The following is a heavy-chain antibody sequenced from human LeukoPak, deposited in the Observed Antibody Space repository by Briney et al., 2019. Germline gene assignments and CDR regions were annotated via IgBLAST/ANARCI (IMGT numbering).Heavy chain of an antibody. CDR2: ISYDGSNK. CDR3: ARAFYYDILTGYWDYFDY. J-gene: IGHJ4*02. D-gene: IGHD3-9*01. Sequence: PGGSLRLSCAASGFTFSSYGMHWVRQAPGKGLEWVAVISYDGSNKYYADSVKGRFTISRDNSKNTLYLQMNSLRAEDTAVYYCARAFYYDILTGYWDYFDYWGQGTLVTVSS. CDR1: GFTFSSYG. V-gene: IGHV3-30*03.